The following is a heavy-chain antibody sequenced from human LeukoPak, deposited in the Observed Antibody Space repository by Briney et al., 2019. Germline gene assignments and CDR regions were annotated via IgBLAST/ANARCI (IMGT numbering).Heavy chain of an antibody. V-gene: IGHV4-59*01. CDR1: GGSFSSYY. CDR2: IYYSGST. CDR3: ARELGYCSGGSCYGWFDP. J-gene: IGHJ5*02. Sequence: SETLSLTCTVSGGSFSSYYWSWIRQPPGKGLEWIGYIYYSGSTNYNPSLKSRVTISVDTSKNQFSLKLSSVTAADTAVYYCARELGYCSGGSCYGWFDPWGQGTLVTVSS. D-gene: IGHD2-15*01.